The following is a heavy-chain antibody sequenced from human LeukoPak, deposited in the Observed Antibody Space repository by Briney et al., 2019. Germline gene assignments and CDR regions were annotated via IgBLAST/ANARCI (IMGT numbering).Heavy chain of an antibody. V-gene: IGHV4-34*01. CDR2: INHSGST. CDR1: GGPISRGDNS. D-gene: IGHD1-1*01. J-gene: IGHJ4*02. Sequence: SETLSLTCAVSGGPISRGDNSWRWIRQPPGKGLEWIGEINHSGSTNYNPSLKSRVTISVDTSKNQFSLKLSSVTAADTAVYYCARGGTTTRPFDYWGQGTLVTVSS. CDR3: ARGGTTTRPFDY.